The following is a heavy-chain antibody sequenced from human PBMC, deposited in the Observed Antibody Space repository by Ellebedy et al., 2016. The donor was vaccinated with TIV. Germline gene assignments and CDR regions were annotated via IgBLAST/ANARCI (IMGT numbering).Heavy chain of an antibody. D-gene: IGHD3-10*01. V-gene: IGHV4-30-4*01. CDR2: IYYSGST. CDR1: GGSISRGDYY. CDR3: ARDLDRVLLWFGEFQFFAHDAFDI. Sequence: SETLSLTXTVSGGSISRGDYYWSWIRQPPGKGLEWIGSIYYSGSTYYNPSLKSRVTISVDTSKNQFSLQLNSVTPEDTAVYYCARDLDRVLLWFGEFQFFAHDAFDIWGQGTMVTVSS. J-gene: IGHJ3*02.